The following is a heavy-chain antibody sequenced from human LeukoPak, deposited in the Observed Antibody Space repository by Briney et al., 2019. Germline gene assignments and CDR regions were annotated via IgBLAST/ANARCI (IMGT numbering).Heavy chain of an antibody. CDR3: ARDPTDYGDQPGY. D-gene: IGHD4-17*01. CDR1: GFTFSSYG. V-gene: IGHV3-30*03. Sequence: PGRSLRLSCAASGFTFSSYGMHWVRQAPGKGLEWVAVISYDGSNKYYADSVKGRFTISRDNSKNTLYLQMNSLRAEDTAVYYCARDPTDYGDQPGYWGQGTLVTVSS. CDR2: ISYDGSNK. J-gene: IGHJ4*02.